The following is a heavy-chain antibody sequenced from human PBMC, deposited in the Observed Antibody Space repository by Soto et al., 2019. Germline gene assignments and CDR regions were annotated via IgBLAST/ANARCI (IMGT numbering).Heavy chain of an antibody. CDR2: TWYDGSNK. D-gene: IGHD4-17*01. J-gene: IGHJ2*01. Sequence: GGSLRLSCAASGFTFSSSGMHWVRQAPGKGLAWAAVTWYDGSNKYYADSVKGRFTIFRDNSKNTLYLQMNSLRAEDTAVYYCARDPDYGGNFWYFDLWGRGTLVTVSS. V-gene: IGHV3-33*08. CDR3: ARDPDYGGNFWYFDL. CDR1: GFTFSSSG.